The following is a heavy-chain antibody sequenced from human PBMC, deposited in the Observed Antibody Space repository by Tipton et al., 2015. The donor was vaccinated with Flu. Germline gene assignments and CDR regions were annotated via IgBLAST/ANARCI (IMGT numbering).Heavy chain of an antibody. Sequence: TLSLTCTVSGGSISSGSYFWGWIRQPAGEGLEWIGHISTSGSTNYNPSLKSRLTLSVDTSKNQFSLRLTSVTATDTALYYCARHERGVSTFPLGQGTLVTASS. CDR3: ARHERGVSTFP. D-gene: IGHD5/OR15-5a*01. CDR1: GGSISSGSYF. CDR2: ISTSGST. V-gene: IGHV4-61*09. J-gene: IGHJ5*02.